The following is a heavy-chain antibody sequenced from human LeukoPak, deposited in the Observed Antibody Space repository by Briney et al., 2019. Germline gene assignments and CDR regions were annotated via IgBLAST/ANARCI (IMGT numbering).Heavy chain of an antibody. CDR2: IVVGSGNT. J-gene: IGHJ4*02. D-gene: IGHD5-18*01. V-gene: IGHV1-58*02. CDR3: AAESRQGIHLGRGY. CDR1: GFTFTSSA. Sequence: SVKVSCKASGFTFTSSAMQWVRQARGQRLEWIGWIVVGSGNTNYAQNFQERVTITRDMSTSTAYMELSSLRSEDTAVYYCAAESRQGIHLGRGYWGQGTLVTVSS.